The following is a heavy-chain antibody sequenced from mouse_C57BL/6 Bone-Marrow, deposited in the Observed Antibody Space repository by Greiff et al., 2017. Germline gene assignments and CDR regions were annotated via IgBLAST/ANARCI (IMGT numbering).Heavy chain of an antibody. CDR3: ARRVTTVVAKTAYWYFDV. D-gene: IGHD1-1*01. CDR2: IYPRSGNT. V-gene: IGHV1-81*01. CDR1: GYTFTSYW. Sequence: QVQLKQPGAELVRPGSSVKLSCKASGYTFTSYWMHWVKQRPIQGLEWIGEIYPRSGNTYYNEKFKGKATLTADKASSTAYMALRSLTSEDSAVYFCARRVTTVVAKTAYWYFDVWGTGTTVTVSS. J-gene: IGHJ1*03.